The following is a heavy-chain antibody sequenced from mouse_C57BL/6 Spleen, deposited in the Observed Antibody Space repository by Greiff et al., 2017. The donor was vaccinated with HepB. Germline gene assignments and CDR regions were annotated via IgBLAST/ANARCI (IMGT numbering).Heavy chain of an antibody. V-gene: IGHV1-43*01. J-gene: IGHJ4*01. D-gene: IGHD1-1*01. CDR3: ARSYFCITTVVAYYYAIDY. CDR2: INPSTGGT. CDR1: GYSFTGYY. Sequence: EVQLQQSGPELVKPGASVKISCKASGYSFTGYYMHWVKQSSEKSLEWIGEINPSTGGTSYNQKFKGKATLTVDKSSSTAYMQLKSLTSEDAAVYYCARSYFCITTVVAYYYAIDYWGQGTSVTVSS.